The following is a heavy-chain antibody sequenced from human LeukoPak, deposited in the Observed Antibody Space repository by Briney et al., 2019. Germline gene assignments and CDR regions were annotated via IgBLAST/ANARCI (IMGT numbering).Heavy chain of an antibody. CDR3: AKGRGSGSPYYFDY. J-gene: IGHJ4*02. V-gene: IGHV3-23*01. D-gene: IGHD3-10*01. Sequence: PGGSLRLSCAASGFTFSSYGMSWVRQAPGKGLEWVSAISGSGGSTYYADSVKGRFTISRDNSKNTLHLQMNSLRAEDTAVYYCAKGRGSGSPYYFDYWGQGTLVTVSS. CDR1: GFTFSSYG. CDR2: ISGSGGST.